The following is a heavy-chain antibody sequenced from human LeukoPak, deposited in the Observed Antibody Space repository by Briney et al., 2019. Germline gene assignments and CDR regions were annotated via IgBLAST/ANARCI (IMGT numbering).Heavy chain of an antibody. Sequence: ASVKVSCKASGYTFTGYYMRWVRQAPGQGLEWMGWINPNSGGTNYAQKFQGRVTMTRDTSISTAYMELSRLRSDDTAVYYCARDRSVVVPAATVDYWGQGTLVTVSS. CDR2: INPNSGGT. J-gene: IGHJ4*02. V-gene: IGHV1-2*02. CDR1: GYTFTGYY. D-gene: IGHD2-2*01. CDR3: ARDRSVVVPAATVDY.